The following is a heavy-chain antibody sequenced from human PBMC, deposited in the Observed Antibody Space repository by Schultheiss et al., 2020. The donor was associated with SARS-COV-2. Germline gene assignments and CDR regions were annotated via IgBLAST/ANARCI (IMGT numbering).Heavy chain of an antibody. Sequence: GGSLRLSCAASGFTFNSHSMNWVRQAPGKGLEWVSSISPSSSFIYYADSVKGRFTISRDNANNSLYLQMNSLKAEDTGVYYCARGVQGFDSWGQGTLVTVSS. CDR1: GFTFNSHS. V-gene: IGHV3-21*06. CDR3: ARGVQGFDS. D-gene: IGHD1-1*01. CDR2: ISPSSSFI. J-gene: IGHJ4*02.